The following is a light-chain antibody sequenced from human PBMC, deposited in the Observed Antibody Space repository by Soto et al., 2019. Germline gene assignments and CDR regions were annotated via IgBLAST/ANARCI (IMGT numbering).Light chain of an antibody. CDR2: EVI. Sequence: QSVLTQPASVSGSPGQSITISCTGTSSDIGTYNSVSWYQHHPGKAPKLLIFEVIDRPSGASDRFSGSKSGNTASLTISGLQPEDEADYYCCSYTSTYTLVFGGGTKVTVL. J-gene: IGLJ3*02. CDR1: SSDIGTYNS. CDR3: CSYTSTYTLV. V-gene: IGLV2-14*01.